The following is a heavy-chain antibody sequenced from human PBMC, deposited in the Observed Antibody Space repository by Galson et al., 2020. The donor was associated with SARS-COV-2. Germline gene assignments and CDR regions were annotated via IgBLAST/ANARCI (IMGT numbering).Heavy chain of an antibody. CDR2: IRYDGHNK. CDR3: GKDVLCTSASCVGFYGLDV. J-gene: IGHJ6*02. V-gene: IGHV3-30*02. D-gene: IGHD2-2*01. Sequence: GSLRLSCAASGFTFSTYAMYWVRQAPGKGLEWVAFIRYDGHNKYYADSVQGRFTISRDNSNNMLYLQMNSLMTEDTALYYCGKDVLCTSASCVGFYGLDVWGQGTTVTVSS. CDR1: GFTFSTYA.